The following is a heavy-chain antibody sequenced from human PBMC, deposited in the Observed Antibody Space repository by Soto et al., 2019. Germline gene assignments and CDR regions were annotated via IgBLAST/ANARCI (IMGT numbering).Heavy chain of an antibody. V-gene: IGHV1-3*01. CDR3: ARVPTVTTDKFDP. J-gene: IGHJ5*02. Sequence: GASVKVSCKASGYTFTSYGIHWVRQAPGQRLEWMGWINAANGDTKYSPKFQGRVTITRDTSASTAYMELSSLRSEDTAVYYCARVPTVTTDKFDPWGQGTLVTVSS. CDR1: GYTFTSYG. D-gene: IGHD4-4*01. CDR2: INAANGDT.